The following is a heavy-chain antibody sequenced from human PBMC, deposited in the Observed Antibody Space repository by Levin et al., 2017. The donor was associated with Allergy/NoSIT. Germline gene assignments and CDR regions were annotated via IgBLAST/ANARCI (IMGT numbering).Heavy chain of an antibody. CDR2: IKQDGSEK. CDR3: ARDGKVFVVPAC. Sequence: GGSLRLSCAASGFTFSTYWMSWVRQAPGKGLEWVATIKQDGSEKDYVDSVKGRFTISRDNAKNSLSLQMDSLRVDDTAVYYCARDGKVFVVPACWGQGTLVTVST. CDR1: GFTFSTYW. D-gene: IGHD2-15*01. J-gene: IGHJ4*02. V-gene: IGHV3-7*04.